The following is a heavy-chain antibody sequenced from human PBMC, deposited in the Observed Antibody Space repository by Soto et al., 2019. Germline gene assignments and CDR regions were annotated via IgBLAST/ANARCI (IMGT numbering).Heavy chain of an antibody. CDR1: GYSVSSNSAG. V-gene: IGHV6-1*01. CDR2: TYYKSKWNN. Sequence: PSHTLSLTCAISGYSVSSNSAGWNLIRQSPSRGLEWLGRTYYKSKWNNDYALSVKSRITINPDTSKNQFSLHLYSVTPEDTAVYYCTGITWFRGMDVWGQGTPVTVSS. D-gene: IGHD3-10*01. CDR3: TGITWFRGMDV. J-gene: IGHJ6*02.